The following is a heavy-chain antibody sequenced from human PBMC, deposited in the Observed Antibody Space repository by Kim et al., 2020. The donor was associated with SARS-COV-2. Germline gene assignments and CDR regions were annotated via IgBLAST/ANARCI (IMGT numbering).Heavy chain of an antibody. Sequence: GGSLRLSCAASGLTFSSYWMSWVRQAPGKGLEWVANIKQDGSEKYYVDSVKGRFTISRDNAKNSVYLQMNSLRAEDTAVYYCARVFHGVFDHWGEGTLVTVHS. CDR2: IKQDGSEK. CDR1: GLTFSSYW. J-gene: IGHJ4*02. D-gene: IGHD3-16*01. CDR3: ARVFHGVFDH. V-gene: IGHV3-7*01.